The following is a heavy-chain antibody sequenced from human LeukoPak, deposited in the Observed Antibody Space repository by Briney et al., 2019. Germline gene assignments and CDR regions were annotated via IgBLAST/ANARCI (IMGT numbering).Heavy chain of an antibody. D-gene: IGHD3-22*01. V-gene: IGHV4-39*01. CDR2: IYYSGST. J-gene: IGHJ4*02. CDR3: ARTQIVVVPGYFDY. CDR1: GGSISSRDYY. Sequence: PSETLSLTCSVSGGSISSRDYYWGRIRQPPGKGLEWIGSIYYSGSTYYTPSLKSRLTISADTSKNQFSLKLSSVTAADTAVYHCARTQIVVVPGYFDYWGQGTLVTVSS.